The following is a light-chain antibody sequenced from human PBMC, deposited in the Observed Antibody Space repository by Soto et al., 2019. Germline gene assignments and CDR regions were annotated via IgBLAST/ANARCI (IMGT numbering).Light chain of an antibody. CDR1: SIDVGGYNY. V-gene: IGLV2-8*01. CDR2: EVS. CDR3: SSYAGSNNVV. J-gene: IGLJ2*01. Sequence: QSALTQPPSASGSPGQSVTISCTGTSIDVGGYNYVSWYQQHPGKAPKLMIYEVSKRPSGVPDRFSGSKSGNTASLTVSGLQADDEADYYCSSYAGSNNVVFGGGTKLTVL.